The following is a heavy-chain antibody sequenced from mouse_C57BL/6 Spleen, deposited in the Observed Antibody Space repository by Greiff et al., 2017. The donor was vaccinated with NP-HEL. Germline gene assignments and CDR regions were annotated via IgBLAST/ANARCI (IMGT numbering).Heavy chain of an antibody. D-gene: IGHD1-1*02. J-gene: IGHJ4*01. V-gene: IGHV3-6*01. Sequence: EVQLQESGPGLVKPSQSLSLTCSVTGYSITSGYYWNWIRQFPGNKLEWMGYISYDGSNNYNPSLKNRISITRDTSKNQFFLKLNSVTTEDTATYYCARRRNYPYAMDYWGQGTSVTVSS. CDR1: GYSITSGYY. CDR3: ARRRNYPYAMDY. CDR2: ISYDGSN.